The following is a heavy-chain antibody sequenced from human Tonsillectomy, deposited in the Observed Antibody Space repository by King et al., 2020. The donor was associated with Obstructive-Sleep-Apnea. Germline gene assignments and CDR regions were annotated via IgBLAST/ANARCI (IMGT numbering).Heavy chain of an antibody. CDR1: GGSISIGDYY. CDR3: ARAVKTYYYDSSGLDY. V-gene: IGHV4-30-4*01. Sequence: VQLQESGPGLVKPSQTLSLICTVSGGSISIGDYYWSWIRQPPGKGLEWIGYIYYSGSTYYNPSLKSRVTISIDTSKNQFSLKLSSVTAADTAVYFCARAVKTYYYDSSGLDYWGQGTLVTVSS. D-gene: IGHD3-22*01. J-gene: IGHJ4*02. CDR2: IYYSGST.